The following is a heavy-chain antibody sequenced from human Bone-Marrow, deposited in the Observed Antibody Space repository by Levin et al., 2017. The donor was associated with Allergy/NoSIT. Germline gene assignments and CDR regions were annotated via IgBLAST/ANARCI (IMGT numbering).Heavy chain of an antibody. D-gene: IGHD7-27*01. CDR1: GYSFGNYW. V-gene: IGHV5-51*01. CDR2: IYAGDSDT. Sequence: GGSLRLSCKASGYSFGNYWIGWVRQMPGKGLEWMGIIYAGDSDTRYNPSFQGQVTISVDTSIRTAYLQWGSLKASDTAIYYCARPAYTGDLWHFDLWGRGTQVTVSS. J-gene: IGHJ2*01. CDR3: ARPAYTGDLWHFDL.